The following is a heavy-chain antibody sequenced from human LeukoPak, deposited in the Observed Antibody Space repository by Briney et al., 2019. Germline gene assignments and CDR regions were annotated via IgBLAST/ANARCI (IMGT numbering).Heavy chain of an antibody. D-gene: IGHD2-8*02. V-gene: IGHV4-59*01. J-gene: IGHJ4*02. Sequence: SETLSLTCTVSGASIRSYYWSWIRQPPGKGLEWIGYIYYSGSTNYNPSLESRVTISVDTSKNQFSLKLSSVTAADTAVYYCARATTAYCTGGIRPNFDYWGQGTLVTVSS. CDR1: GASIRSYY. CDR3: ARATTAYCTGGIRPNFDY. CDR2: IYYSGST.